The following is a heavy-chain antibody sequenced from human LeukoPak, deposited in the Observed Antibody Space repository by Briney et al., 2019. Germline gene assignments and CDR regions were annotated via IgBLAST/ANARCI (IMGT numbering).Heavy chain of an antibody. J-gene: IGHJ4*02. Sequence: SETLSLTCTVSGGSISSYYWSWIRQPPGKGLEWIGYIYYSGSTNYNPSLKSRVTISVDKSKNQFSLKLSSVTAADTAVYYCARSFRGYYDSSGYQDYWGQGTLVTVSS. CDR2: IYYSGST. CDR3: ARSFRGYYDSSGYQDY. CDR1: GGSISSYY. D-gene: IGHD3-22*01. V-gene: IGHV4-59*12.